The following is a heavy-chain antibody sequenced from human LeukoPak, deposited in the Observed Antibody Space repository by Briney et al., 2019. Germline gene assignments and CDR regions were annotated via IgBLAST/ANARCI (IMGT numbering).Heavy chain of an antibody. V-gene: IGHV3-7*01. Sequence: GRSLRLSCAASGFTFTTYWMIWVRQAPGKGLEWVASIKQDGSENSYVDSVRGRFTISRDNGKNSVYLQMNSLRAEDTAMYYCARGNTLDVWGQGTTVTVSS. CDR3: ARGNTLDV. CDR2: IKQDGSEN. D-gene: IGHD2/OR15-2a*01. J-gene: IGHJ6*02. CDR1: GFTFTTYW.